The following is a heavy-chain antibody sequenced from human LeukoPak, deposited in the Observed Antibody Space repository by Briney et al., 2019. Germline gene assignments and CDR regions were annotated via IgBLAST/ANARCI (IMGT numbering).Heavy chain of an antibody. CDR2: ISGNGGST. J-gene: IGHJ3*01. V-gene: IGHV3-23*01. CDR3: AKGYCSGGSCFYVFVV. D-gene: IGHD2-15*01. Sequence: GGSLRLSCAASGFTFSNYAMSWVRQTPGKGLEWVSAISGNGGSTYYADSVRGRFTISRDNAKTSLYLQMNSLRPEDTALYYCAKGYCSGGSCFYVFVVWGQGTMVTVSS. CDR1: GFTFSNYA.